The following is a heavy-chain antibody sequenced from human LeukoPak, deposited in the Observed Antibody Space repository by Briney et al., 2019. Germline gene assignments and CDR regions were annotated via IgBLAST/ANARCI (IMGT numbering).Heavy chain of an antibody. V-gene: IGHV1-69*02. CDR2: IIPILGIA. D-gene: IGHD1-26*01. CDR1: GGTFSSYT. Sequence: SVKVSCKASGGTFSSYTISWVRQAPGQGLEWMGRIIPILGIANYAQKFQGRVTITADKSTSTAYMELSSLRSEDTAVYYCARQATSIVGATTNWFDHWGQGTLVTVSS. CDR3: ARQATSIVGATTNWFDH. J-gene: IGHJ5*02.